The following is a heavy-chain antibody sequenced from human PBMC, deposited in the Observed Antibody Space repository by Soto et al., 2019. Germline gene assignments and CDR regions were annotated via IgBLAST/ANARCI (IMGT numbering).Heavy chain of an antibody. CDR2: MNPNSGNT. J-gene: IGHJ6*02. CDR3: ARDGWELLSDYYYGMDV. V-gene: IGHV1-8*01. CDR1: GYTFTSYD. D-gene: IGHD1-26*01. Sequence: ASVKVSCKASGYTFTSYDINWVRQATGQGLEWMGWMNPNSGNTGYAQKFQGRVTMTRNTSISTAYMELSSLRSEDTAVYYWARDGWELLSDYYYGMDVWGQGTTVTVSS.